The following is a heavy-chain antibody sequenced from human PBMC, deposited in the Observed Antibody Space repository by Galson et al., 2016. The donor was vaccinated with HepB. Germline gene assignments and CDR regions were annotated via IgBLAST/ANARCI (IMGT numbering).Heavy chain of an antibody. CDR3: TTGLEQHLEPFDY. V-gene: IGHV3-15*01. CDR2: IKIKVDGETT. D-gene: IGHD6-13*01. Sequence: SLRLSCAASGFTFMNAWMSWVRQAPGKGLEWVGRIKIKVDGETTDYAASVKGRFTISRDDSTNTWSLEMNSLKSDDSAVYYCTTGLEQHLEPFDYWGQGALVTVSS. J-gene: IGHJ4*02. CDR1: GFTFMNAW.